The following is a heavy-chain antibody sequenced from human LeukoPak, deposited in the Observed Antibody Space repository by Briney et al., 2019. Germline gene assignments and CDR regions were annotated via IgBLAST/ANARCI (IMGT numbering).Heavy chain of an antibody. V-gene: IGHV1-69*01. CDR3: ARSHYYDSSTHIDY. D-gene: IGHD3-22*01. CDR1: GGTFSSYA. J-gene: IGHJ4*02. Sequence: SVKVSCKASGGTFSSYAISWVRQAPGQGLEWIGGIIPIFGTANYAQKFQGRVTITADESTSTAYMELSSLRSEDTAVYYCARSHYYDSSTHIDYWGQGTLVTVSS. CDR2: IIPIFGTA.